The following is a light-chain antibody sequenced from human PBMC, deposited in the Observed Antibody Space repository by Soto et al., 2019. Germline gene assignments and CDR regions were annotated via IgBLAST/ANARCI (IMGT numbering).Light chain of an antibody. CDR3: VAWDGSLNGYV. CDR1: ASDIGTNT. J-gene: IGLJ1*01. Sequence: QSVLTQPPSASGTPGQRVSISCSGRASDIGTNTVNWYRQFPGTAPKLLLHSNDQRPSGVPDRFSGSKSGTSASLAISGHQSEDEADYYCVAWDGSLNGYVFGTGTKLTVL. V-gene: IGLV1-44*01. CDR2: SND.